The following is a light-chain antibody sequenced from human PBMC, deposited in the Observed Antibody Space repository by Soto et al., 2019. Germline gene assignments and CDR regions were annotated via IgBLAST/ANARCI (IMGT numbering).Light chain of an antibody. Sequence: QSVLTQPPSVSAAPGQKVTISCSGSSSNIGNNYMSWYQQLPGTAPKLLIYENIKRPSGIPDRFSGSKSGTSATLGITGLQTGDEADYYCGTWDSSLSAWVFGGGTKLTVL. V-gene: IGLV1-51*02. J-gene: IGLJ3*02. CDR1: SSNIGNNY. CDR3: GTWDSSLSAWV. CDR2: ENI.